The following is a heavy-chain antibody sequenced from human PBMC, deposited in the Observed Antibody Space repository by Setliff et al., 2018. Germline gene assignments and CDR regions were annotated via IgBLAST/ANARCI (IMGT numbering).Heavy chain of an antibody. CDR3: ARGRIAERPEAIDY. CDR2: INHRGFT. CDR1: GESFDNHY. D-gene: IGHD6-6*01. V-gene: IGHV4-34*01. Sequence: SETLSLTCAVYGESFDNHYWTWIRQPPGERLEWIGEINHRGFTDYKPSLKSRLTMSVDTSWNQFSLNLGSVTAADTGVYYCARGRIAERPEAIDYWGQGTPVTVSS. J-gene: IGHJ4*02.